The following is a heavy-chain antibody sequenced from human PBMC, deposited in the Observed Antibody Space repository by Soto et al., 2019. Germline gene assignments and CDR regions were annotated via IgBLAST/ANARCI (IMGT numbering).Heavy chain of an antibody. Sequence: QPGGSLRLSCEASGFSFSTYAMNWVRQAPGKGLEWVSVISGSGSNTFYADSVRGRFTISRDNSKKTVYLQMNSLRAEDTAVYYCAKGLSPSYYDILTGPDFWGQGTLVTVSS. J-gene: IGHJ4*02. CDR3: AKGLSPSYYDILTGPDF. CDR1: GFSFSTYA. D-gene: IGHD3-9*01. V-gene: IGHV3-23*01. CDR2: ISGSGSNT.